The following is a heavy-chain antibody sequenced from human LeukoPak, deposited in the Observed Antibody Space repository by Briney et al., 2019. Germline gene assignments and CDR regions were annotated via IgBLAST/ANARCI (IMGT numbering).Heavy chain of an antibody. CDR2: IYPGDSDT. Sequence: GESLQISFQGSRYRFNSYWTGWVRPVPGKGPGWMGTIYPGDSDTRCSPSFQGQVTISADKSISTAYLQWSSLKASDTAMYYCSRRPTDYGSGSLNWFDHWGQGTLVTVSS. CDR1: RYRFNSYW. D-gene: IGHD3-10*01. V-gene: IGHV5-51*01. CDR3: SRRPTDYGSGSLNWFDH. J-gene: IGHJ5*02.